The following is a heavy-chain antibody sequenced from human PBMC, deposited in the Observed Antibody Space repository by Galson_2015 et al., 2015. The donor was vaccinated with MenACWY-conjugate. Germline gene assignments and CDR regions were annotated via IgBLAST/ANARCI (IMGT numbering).Heavy chain of an antibody. Sequence: SLRLSCAASGFTFSSYWMSWVRQAPGKGLEWVAHINQDGSEKYYVDSVEGRFTISRDNAKDSLYLQMNSLRAEDTAVFYCARHPSSSFDCRGQGTLAPVSS. D-gene: IGHD6-6*01. J-gene: IGHJ4*02. CDR2: INQDGSEK. CDR3: ARHPSSSFDC. V-gene: IGHV3-7*03. CDR1: GFTFSSYW.